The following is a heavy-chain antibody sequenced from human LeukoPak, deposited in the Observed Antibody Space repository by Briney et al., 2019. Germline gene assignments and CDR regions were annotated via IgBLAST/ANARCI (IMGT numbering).Heavy chain of an antibody. Sequence: GGSLRLSCAASGFTFSSYSMNWVRQAPGKGLEWVSYISSSSSTIYYADSVKGRFTISRDNAKNTLYLQMNSLGAEDTAVYYCARYNYYDSRAFDYWGQGTLVSVSS. CDR2: ISSSSSTI. CDR1: GFTFSSYS. D-gene: IGHD3-22*01. V-gene: IGHV3-48*04. J-gene: IGHJ4*02. CDR3: ARYNYYDSRAFDY.